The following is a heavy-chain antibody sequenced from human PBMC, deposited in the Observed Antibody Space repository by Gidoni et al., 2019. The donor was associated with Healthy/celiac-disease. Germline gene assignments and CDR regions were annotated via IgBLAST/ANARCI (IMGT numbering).Heavy chain of an antibody. V-gene: IGHV3-30-3*01. J-gene: IGHJ1*01. Sequence: QVQLVESGGGVVQPGRSLRLSCAASGFTFSSYAMHWVRQAPGKGLEWVAVISYDGSNKYYADAVKGRFTISRDNSKNTLYLQMNSLRAEDTAVYYCARDTRGIRYAEYFQHWGQGTLVTVSS. D-gene: IGHD1-26*01. CDR3: ARDTRGIRYAEYFQH. CDR1: GFTFSSYA. CDR2: ISYDGSNK.